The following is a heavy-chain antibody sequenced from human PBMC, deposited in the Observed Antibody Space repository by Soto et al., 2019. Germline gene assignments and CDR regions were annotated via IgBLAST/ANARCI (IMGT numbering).Heavy chain of an antibody. CDR1: GHTLTEFS. D-gene: IGHD6-6*01. V-gene: IGHV1-18*01. CDR3: ARGGSSAGDWFDP. J-gene: IGHJ5*02. CDR2: ISAYNGNT. Sequence: VASVKVSCKISGHTLTEFSIHWVRQAPGQGLEWMGWISAYNGNTNYAQKLQGRVTMTTDTSTSTAYMELRSLRSDDTAVYYCARGGSSAGDWFDPWGQGTLVTVSS.